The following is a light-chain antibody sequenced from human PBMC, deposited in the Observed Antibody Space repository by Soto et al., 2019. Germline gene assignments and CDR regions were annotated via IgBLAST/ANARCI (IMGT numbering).Light chain of an antibody. CDR3: QQYGNSPIT. V-gene: IGKV3-20*01. Sequence: EIVLTQSPGTLSLSPGERATLSCRASQSISSSSLAWYQQKPGQAPRLLIYGASSRATGIPDRFSGSGSGTDFTLTISRLGPEDFAVYYCQQYGNSPITFGQGTRLEIK. CDR2: GAS. CDR1: QSISSSS. J-gene: IGKJ5*01.